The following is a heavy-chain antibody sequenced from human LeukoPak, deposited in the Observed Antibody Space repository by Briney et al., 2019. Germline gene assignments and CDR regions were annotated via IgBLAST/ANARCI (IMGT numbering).Heavy chain of an antibody. CDR1: GFSFSRHD. D-gene: IGHD2-15*01. CDR3: AREPPTPGYWYYDL. J-gene: IGHJ2*01. CDR2: ISISGDK. V-gene: IGHV3-13*01. Sequence: GGSLRLSSVASGFSFSRHDIHWVRQGTGKGLEWVSAISISGDKHYSDSVKGRFTISRADAENSVYLQMNSLRAGDTAVYFCAREPPTPGYWYYDLWGRGTLVTVSS.